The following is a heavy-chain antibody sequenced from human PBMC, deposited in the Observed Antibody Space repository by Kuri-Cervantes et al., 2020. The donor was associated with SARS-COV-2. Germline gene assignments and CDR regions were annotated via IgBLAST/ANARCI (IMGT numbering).Heavy chain of an antibody. V-gene: IGHV3-73*01. J-gene: IGHJ4*02. D-gene: IGHD6-19*01. Sequence: GESLKISCEVSGFLFSASAIHWVRQGSGKGLEWVGRVRGKANNYATAYAASVKGRFTISRDDSKNMAYLQMNSLKTEDTAVYYCAREWGQGYGSGWSNFDYWGQGTLVTVSS. CDR1: GFLFSASA. CDR3: AREWGQGYGSGWSNFDY. CDR2: VRGKANNYAT.